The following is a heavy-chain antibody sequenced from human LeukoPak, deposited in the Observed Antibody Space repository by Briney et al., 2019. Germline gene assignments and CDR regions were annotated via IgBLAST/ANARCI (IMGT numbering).Heavy chain of an antibody. CDR3: ARVEYDFWSGYRYYFDY. J-gene: IGHJ4*02. D-gene: IGHD3-3*01. CDR2: ISAYNGNT. CDR1: GYTFTGYY. V-gene: IGHV1-18*04. Sequence: GASVKVSCKASGYTFTGYYMHWVRQAPGQGLEWMGWISAYNGNTNYAQKLQGRVTMTTDTSTSTAYMELRCLRSDDTAVYYCARVEYDFWSGYRYYFDYWGQGTLVTVSS.